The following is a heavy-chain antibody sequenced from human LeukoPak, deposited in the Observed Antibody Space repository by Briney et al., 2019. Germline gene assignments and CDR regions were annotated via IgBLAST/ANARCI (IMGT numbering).Heavy chain of an antibody. CDR1: EFSFSRSW. Sequence: GGSLRLSCAASEFSFSRSWMNWVRQAPGKGLEWVANTKQDGRAKYYVDSVEGRFTICRDNAKNSLYLQMNSLRAEDTAVYYCMGGGYWGQGIQVTVSS. CDR2: TKQDGRAK. V-gene: IGHV3-7*05. CDR3: MGGGY. D-gene: IGHD6-25*01. J-gene: IGHJ4*02.